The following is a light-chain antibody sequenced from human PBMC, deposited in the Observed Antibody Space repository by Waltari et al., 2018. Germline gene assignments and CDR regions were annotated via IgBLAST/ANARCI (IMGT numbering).Light chain of an antibody. J-gene: IGKJ1*01. Sequence: EIVLTQSPGPLSLSPGERATLSCRASQTIRESLAWYQQKPGQAPRLLLYGASSRAAGIPDRFSGSGSGTDFSLTISRLEPEDFAVYYCQHYVRLPVTFGRGTKVEIK. CDR3: QHYVRLPVT. CDR2: GAS. CDR1: QTIRES. V-gene: IGKV3-20*01.